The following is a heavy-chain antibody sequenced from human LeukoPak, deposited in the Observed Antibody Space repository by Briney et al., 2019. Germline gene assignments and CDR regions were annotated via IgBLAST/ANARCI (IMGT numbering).Heavy chain of an antibody. Sequence: GSLRLSCAASGFTFSSYGMHWVRQAPGKGLEWVAFIQYDGSNKYYADSVKGRFTISRDNSKNALYLQMNSLRAEDTAVYYCAKDRDSSSWYFDYWGQGTLVTVSS. V-gene: IGHV3-30*02. D-gene: IGHD6-13*01. CDR1: GFTFSSYG. CDR3: AKDRDSSSWYFDY. J-gene: IGHJ4*02. CDR2: IQYDGSNK.